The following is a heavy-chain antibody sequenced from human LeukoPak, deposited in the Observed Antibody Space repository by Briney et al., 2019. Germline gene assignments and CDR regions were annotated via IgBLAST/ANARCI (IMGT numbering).Heavy chain of an antibody. D-gene: IGHD3-22*01. V-gene: IGHV4-34*01. CDR3: ASVYYDSSGYYQHDY. J-gene: IGHJ4*02. CDR1: GGSFSGYY. Sequence: SETLSLTCAVYGGSFSGYYWSWIRQPPGKGLEWIGEINHSGSTNYNPSLKSRVTISVDTSKNQFSLKLSSVTAADTAVYYCASVYYDSSGYYQHDYWGQGTLVTVSS. CDR2: INHSGST.